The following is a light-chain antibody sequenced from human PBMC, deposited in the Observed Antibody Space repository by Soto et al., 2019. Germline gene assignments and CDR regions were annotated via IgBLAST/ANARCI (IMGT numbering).Light chain of an antibody. J-gene: IGKJ1*01. V-gene: IGKV1-5*01. CDR3: LQYHTYRT. CDR2: AAS. CDR1: QSISPW. Sequence: DIQMTQSPCTLSASVGDRVTITCRASQSISPWLAWYQHKPGKAPKLLIFAASNLESGVPSRFSGSGSGTEFTLTISSLQPDDFATYYCLQYHTYRTVGQGTKVDIK.